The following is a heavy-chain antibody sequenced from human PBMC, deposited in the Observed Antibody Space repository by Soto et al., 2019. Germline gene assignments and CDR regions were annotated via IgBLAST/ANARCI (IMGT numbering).Heavy chain of an antibody. CDR2: IIPIFGTA. D-gene: IGHD3-10*01. CDR1: GGTFSSYA. V-gene: IGHV1-69*06. CDR3: AVQRINRVRGVHAYYCYYGMDV. J-gene: IGHJ6*02. Sequence: QVQLVQSGAEVKKPGSSVKVSCKASGGTFSSYAISWVRQAPGQGLEWMGGIIPIFGTANYAQKFQGRVTITADKSTSTAYRELSSLRSEDTAVYYCAVQRINRVRGVHAYYCYYGMDVWGQGPTVTVS.